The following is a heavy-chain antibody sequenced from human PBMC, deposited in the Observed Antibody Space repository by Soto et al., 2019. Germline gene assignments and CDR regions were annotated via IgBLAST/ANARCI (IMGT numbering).Heavy chain of an antibody. CDR2: IYYSGST. CDR1: GGSISSSSYY. Sequence: QLQLQESGPGLVKPSETLSLTCTVSGGSISSSSYYWGWIRQPPGKGLEWIGSIYYSGSTYYNPSLKSRVTTSVDTSKNQFSLKLSSVTAADTAVYYCARRRIAVAGRYYFDYWGQGTLVTVSS. J-gene: IGHJ4*02. D-gene: IGHD6-19*01. V-gene: IGHV4-39*01. CDR3: ARRRIAVAGRYYFDY.